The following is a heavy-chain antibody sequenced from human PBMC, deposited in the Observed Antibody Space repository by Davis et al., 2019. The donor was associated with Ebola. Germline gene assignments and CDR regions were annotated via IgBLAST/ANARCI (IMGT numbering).Heavy chain of an antibody. CDR3: VSLLH. J-gene: IGHJ4*02. Sequence: GESLKISCAASGFTFSSYWMSWVRQAPGKGLEWVANIKQDGSEKYYVDSVKGRFTISRDNAKTSLYLQMNSLRVEDTAMYYCVSLLHWGQGARVTVSS. CDR1: GFTFSSYW. V-gene: IGHV3-7*03. CDR2: IKQDGSEK.